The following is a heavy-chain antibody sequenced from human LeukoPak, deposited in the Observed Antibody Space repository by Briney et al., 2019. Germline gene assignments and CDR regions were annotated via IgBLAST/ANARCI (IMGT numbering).Heavy chain of an antibody. CDR3: ARAREYGDFFDY. CDR1: GSGDPISNYY. Sequence: PSETLSLTCTISGSGDPISNYYWSWIRQPAGKGLEYIGRVFTSGATDYNPSLKSRVTMSIDMSKSHFSLRVNSVTAADTAVYYCARAREYGDFFDYWGQGTLVTVSS. CDR2: VFTSGAT. V-gene: IGHV4-4*07. D-gene: IGHD4-17*01. J-gene: IGHJ4*02.